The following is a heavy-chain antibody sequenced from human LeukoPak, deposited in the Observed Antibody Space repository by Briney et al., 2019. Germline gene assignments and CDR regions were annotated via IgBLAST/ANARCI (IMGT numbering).Heavy chain of an antibody. CDR3: ARRAGDYSHPYDY. CDR1: GFTFSSYG. D-gene: IGHD3-22*01. Sequence: GGSLRLPCAASGFTFSSYGMSWVRQAPGKGLEWVSFIYSGGNTYYADSVKGRFTISRDNSKNTVHLQMNSLRAEDTAMYYCARRAGDYSHPYDYWGQGTLVTVSS. V-gene: IGHV3-53*01. CDR2: IYSGGNT. J-gene: IGHJ4*02.